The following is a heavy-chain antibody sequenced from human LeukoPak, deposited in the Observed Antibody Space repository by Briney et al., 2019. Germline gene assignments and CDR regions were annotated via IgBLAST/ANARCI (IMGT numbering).Heavy chain of an antibody. D-gene: IGHD3-16*02. CDR3: ARVGGVILGSDFDY. V-gene: IGHV1-18*01. J-gene: IGHJ4*02. CDR1: GYTFTSYG. Sequence: ASVKVSCKASGYTFTSYGISWVRQAPGHGLEWMGWISAYNGNTNYAPKLQGRVTMTTDTSTSTAYMERRSLRSDDTAVYYCARVGGVILGSDFDYWGQGTLVTVSS. CDR2: ISAYNGNT.